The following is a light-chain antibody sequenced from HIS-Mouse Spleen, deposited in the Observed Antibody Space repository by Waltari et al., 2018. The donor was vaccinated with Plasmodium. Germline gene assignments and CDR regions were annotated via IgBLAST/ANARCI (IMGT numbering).Light chain of an antibody. J-gene: IGLJ2*01. V-gene: IGLV1-44*01. Sequence: QSVLTQPPSAYGTPGQRVRISCSGSSSNIGSNTVNWYQQLPGTPPKLLIYSNNRRPSGVPDRFSGSKSGTSASLAISGLQSEDEADYYCAAWDDSLNGPVFGGGTKLTVL. CDR1: SSNIGSNT. CDR2: SNN. CDR3: AAWDDSLNGPV.